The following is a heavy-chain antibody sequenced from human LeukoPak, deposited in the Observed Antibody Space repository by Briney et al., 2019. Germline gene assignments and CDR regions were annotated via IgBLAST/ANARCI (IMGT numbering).Heavy chain of an antibody. D-gene: IGHD4-17*01. Sequence: GGSLRLSCAASGFTFSSYWMHWVRQAPGKGLVWVSRINSDGSSTSYADSVKGRFTISRDNAKNTLYLQMNSLRAEDTAVYYCVREQYGDDDAFDIWGQGTMVTVSS. CDR1: GFTFSSYW. V-gene: IGHV3-74*01. CDR3: VREQYGDDDAFDI. J-gene: IGHJ3*02. CDR2: INSDGSST.